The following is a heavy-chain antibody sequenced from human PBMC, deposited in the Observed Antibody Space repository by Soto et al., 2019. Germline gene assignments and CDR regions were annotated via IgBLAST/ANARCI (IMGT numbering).Heavy chain of an antibody. CDR3: AKDRKYGYYYDSSGYSHYDY. CDR2: ISYDGSNK. J-gene: IGHJ4*02. CDR1: RFTFSSYC. Sequence: LXLSCAASRFTFSSYCMHWVRQAPCKGLEWVAVISYDGSNKYYADSVKGRFTISRDNSKNTLYLQMNSLRAEDTAVYYCAKDRKYGYYYDSSGYSHYDYWGQGTLVTVSS. D-gene: IGHD3-22*01. V-gene: IGHV3-30*18.